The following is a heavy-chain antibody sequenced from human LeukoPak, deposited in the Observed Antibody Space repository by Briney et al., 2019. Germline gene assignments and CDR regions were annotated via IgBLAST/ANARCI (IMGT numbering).Heavy chain of an antibody. J-gene: IGHJ4*02. CDR2: ISSGSSYM. CDR3: ARDVVVRDSSGYYYVPFDY. Sequence: GGSLRLSCAASGFTFSSYNMNWVRQAPGKGLEWVSSISSGSSYMSYGDSVKGRFTISRDNAKNSLYLQMNSLRAEDTAVYYCARDVVVRDSSGYYYVPFDYWGQGTLVTVSS. CDR1: GFTFSSYN. D-gene: IGHD3-22*01. V-gene: IGHV3-21*01.